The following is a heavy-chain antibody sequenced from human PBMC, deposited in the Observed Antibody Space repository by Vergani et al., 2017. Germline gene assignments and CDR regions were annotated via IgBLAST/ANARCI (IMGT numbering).Heavy chain of an antibody. J-gene: IGHJ4*02. Sequence: EVQLVESGGGLVQPGGSLRLSCAASGFTFDDYTMHWVRQAPGKGLEWVSLISWDGGSTYYADSVKGRFTISRDNSKNSLYLQMNSLRTEDTALYHCAKESELAPFDYWGQGTLVTVSS. CDR2: ISWDGGST. CDR3: AKESELAPFDY. V-gene: IGHV3-43*01. D-gene: IGHD6-6*01. CDR1: GFTFDDYT.